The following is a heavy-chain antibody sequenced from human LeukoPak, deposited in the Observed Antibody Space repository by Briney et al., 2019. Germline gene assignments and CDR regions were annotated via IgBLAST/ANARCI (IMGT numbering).Heavy chain of an antibody. D-gene: IGHD1-1*01. CDR3: ARDTTGYNSRGVDPRSSWND. Sequence: PGGSLRLSCAASGFTFRNYAIHWVRQAPGRGLEWVAGISYGGNNRYYADSVKGRFTISRDNSKETVYLHMDSLRVDDTAVYYCARDTTGYNSRGVDPRSSWNDWGQGTLVTVSS. V-gene: IGHV3-30*01. J-gene: IGHJ4*02. CDR1: GFTFRNYA. CDR2: ISYGGNNR.